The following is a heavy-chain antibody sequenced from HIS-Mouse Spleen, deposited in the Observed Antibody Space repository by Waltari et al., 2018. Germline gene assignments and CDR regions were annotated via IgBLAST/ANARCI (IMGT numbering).Heavy chain of an antibody. Sequence: QVQLVQSGAEVKKPGASVKVSCKASGYTFTGYYMHWVRQAPGQGLEWMGWINPNSGGTNYAQKFQGRVTMTRDTSISTAYMELSRLRSDDTAVYYCARVSHNWNYETAFDIWAQGTMVTVSS. CDR2: INPNSGGT. J-gene: IGHJ3*02. D-gene: IGHD1-7*01. CDR3: ARVSHNWNYETAFDI. CDR1: GYTFTGYY. V-gene: IGHV1-2*02.